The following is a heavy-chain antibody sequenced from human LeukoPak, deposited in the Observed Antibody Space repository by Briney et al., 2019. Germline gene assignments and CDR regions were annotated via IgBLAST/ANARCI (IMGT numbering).Heavy chain of an antibody. CDR2: LKPDGSGK. CDR1: RFRFSDSW. CDR3: ARDDHYSTFDY. J-gene: IGHJ4*02. D-gene: IGHD4-11*01. V-gene: IGHV3-7*01. Sequence: GSLILSCVASRFRFSDSWMTWVRQSPEKGLERVAILKPDGSGKSYVESVRGRFTISRDNTRNSLYLDMNSLRVDDTAVYYCARDDHYSTFDYWGQGTLVTVSS.